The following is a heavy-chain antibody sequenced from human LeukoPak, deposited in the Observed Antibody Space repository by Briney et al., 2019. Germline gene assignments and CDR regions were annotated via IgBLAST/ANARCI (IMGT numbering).Heavy chain of an antibody. D-gene: IGHD3-3*01. CDR1: GDSISSYF. Sequence: SETLSLTCSVSGDSISSYFWSWIRQPPGKGLEWIGLIYNRGSTNYNPSLESRVTISVDTSKNQFSLKLNSVTAADTAVYYCARGGYDFRGGYNRGFYDYWGQGTLVIVSS. J-gene: IGHJ4*02. CDR2: IYNRGST. CDR3: ARGGYDFRGGYNRGFYDY. V-gene: IGHV4-4*09.